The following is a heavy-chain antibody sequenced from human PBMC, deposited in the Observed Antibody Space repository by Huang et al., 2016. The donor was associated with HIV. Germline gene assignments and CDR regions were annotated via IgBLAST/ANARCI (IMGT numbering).Heavy chain of an antibody. V-gene: IGHV1-69*13. Sequence: QVQLVQSGAAVKKPGSSVKVSCTASGGTFSSYTISWLRQAPGQGPEGMGGIIPSFGTAYYAQKFQGRVTITADESTSSAYMELSSLRSEDSALYYCARDYSDSSASLGADAFDVWGQGTLVTVSS. CDR3: ARDYSDSSASLGADAFDV. J-gene: IGHJ3*01. CDR2: IIPSFGTA. CDR1: GGTFSSYT. D-gene: IGHD3-22*01.